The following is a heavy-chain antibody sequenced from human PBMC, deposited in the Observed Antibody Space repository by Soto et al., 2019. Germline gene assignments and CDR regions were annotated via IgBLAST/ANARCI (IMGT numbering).Heavy chain of an antibody. V-gene: IGHV3-73*02. CDR1: GFTFSVSA. D-gene: IGHD6-6*01. Sequence: EVQLVQSGGGRVQPGGSLKLSCEASGFTFSVSAIHWVRLASGKGLEWVGRIRTRKNRYVTTYAASVKGRFSLSRDDSKNTAYLQMNSLKTEDTAVYYCASIEYGLDLWGQGTTVIVS. CDR3: ASIEYGLDL. J-gene: IGHJ6*02. CDR2: IRTRKNRYVT.